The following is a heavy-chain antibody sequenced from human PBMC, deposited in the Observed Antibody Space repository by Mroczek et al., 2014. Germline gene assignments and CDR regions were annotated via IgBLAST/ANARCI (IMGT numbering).Heavy chain of an antibody. D-gene: IGHD2-2*01. CDR1: GYTFTGYY. Sequence: QVQLVQSGAEVKKPGASVKVSCKASGYTFTGYYMHWVRQAPGQGLEWMGWINPNSGGTNYAQKFQGRVTMTRDTSISTAYMELSRLRSDDTAVYYCARDIVVVPTSLGGMDVWGQGTTVTVSS. CDR3: ARDIVVVPTSLGGMDV. V-gene: IGHV1-2*02. CDR2: INPNSGGT. J-gene: IGHJ6*02.